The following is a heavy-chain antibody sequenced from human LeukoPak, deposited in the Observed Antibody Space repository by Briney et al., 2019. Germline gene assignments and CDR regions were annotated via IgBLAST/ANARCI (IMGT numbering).Heavy chain of an antibody. D-gene: IGHD3-10*01. Sequence: GASVKVSCKASGYTFTSYAMHWVRQAPGQRLEWMGWINAGNGNTKYSQKFQGRVTITRDTSASTAYMELSSLRSEDTAVYYCARSPSSLWFGELFDYWGQGTLVTVSS. V-gene: IGHV1-3*01. J-gene: IGHJ4*02. CDR3: ARSPSSLWFGELFDY. CDR2: INAGNGNT. CDR1: GYTFTSYA.